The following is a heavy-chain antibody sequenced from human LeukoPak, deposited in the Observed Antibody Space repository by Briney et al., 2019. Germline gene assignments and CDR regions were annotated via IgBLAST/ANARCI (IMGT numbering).Heavy chain of an antibody. V-gene: IGHV3-7*01. D-gene: IGHD3-10*01. CDR3: GRHRSGSGTYFIDY. CDR1: GFTFSSYS. CDR2: MKKDGSET. Sequence: GSLRLSCVVSGFTFSSYSMIWVRQAPGKGLQWVANMKKDGSETKYVESVKGRFTISRDNAKNSLYLQMNSLRAEDTAVYYCGRHRSGSGTYFIDYWGQGTLVSVSS. J-gene: IGHJ4*02.